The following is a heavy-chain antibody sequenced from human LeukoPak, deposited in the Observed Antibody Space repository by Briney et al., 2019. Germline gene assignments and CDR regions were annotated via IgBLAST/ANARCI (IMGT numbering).Heavy chain of an antibody. Sequence: PGGSLRLSCAASGFTVSSNYMSWVRQAPGKGLEWAAISYSGNTTYCADSVRGRFTISRDKSKNRLHLQMNSLRAEDTAVYYCATYSSGRRGYYFDSWGQGTLVTVSS. CDR2: SYSGNTT. CDR1: GFTVSSNY. D-gene: IGHD6-19*01. CDR3: ATYSSGRRGYYFDS. V-gene: IGHV3-66*01. J-gene: IGHJ4*02.